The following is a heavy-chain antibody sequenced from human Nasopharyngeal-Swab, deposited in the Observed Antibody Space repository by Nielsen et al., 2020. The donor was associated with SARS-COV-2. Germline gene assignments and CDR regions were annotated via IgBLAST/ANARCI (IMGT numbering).Heavy chain of an antibody. V-gene: IGHV1-8*01. CDR3: ARGGSSLGANLEDP. Sequence: ASVKVSCKASGYTFINHDINWVRQSTGQGLEWMGWMSTNSGNTGYAQKFQGRVTMTRNTSTSTAYLELSSLRSEDTAVYYCARGGSSLGANLEDPWGQGTLVIVSS. CDR2: MSTNSGNT. D-gene: IGHD3-10*01. CDR1: GYTFINHD. J-gene: IGHJ5*02.